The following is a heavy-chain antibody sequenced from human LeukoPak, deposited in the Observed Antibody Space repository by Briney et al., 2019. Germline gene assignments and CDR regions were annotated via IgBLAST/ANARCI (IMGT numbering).Heavy chain of an antibody. D-gene: IGHD3-10*01. CDR3: ARVTYYGSGPFNY. CDR2: INPNSGGT. J-gene: IGHJ4*02. CDR1: GYTFTGYY. Sequence: ASVKVSCKASGYTFTGYYMHWVRQAPGQGLEWMGWINPNSGGTNYAQKFQGRVTMTRDTSISTAYMELSRLRSDDTAVYYCARVTYYGSGPFNYWGQGTLVTVSS. V-gene: IGHV1-2*02.